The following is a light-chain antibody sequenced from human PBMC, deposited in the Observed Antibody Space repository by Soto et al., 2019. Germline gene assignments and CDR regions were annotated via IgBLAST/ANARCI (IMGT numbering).Light chain of an antibody. V-gene: IGKV1-6*01. CDR1: QGIRND. CDR3: LQDHNYPYT. J-gene: IGKJ2*01. CDR2: AAS. Sequence: AIQMTQSPSPLSASVGDRVTITCRASQGIRNDLGWFQQKPGKAPKLLIYAASTLQSGVPSRFSGSGSGTDFILTISSLQPEDSATYYCLQDHNYPYTFGQGTKLEIK.